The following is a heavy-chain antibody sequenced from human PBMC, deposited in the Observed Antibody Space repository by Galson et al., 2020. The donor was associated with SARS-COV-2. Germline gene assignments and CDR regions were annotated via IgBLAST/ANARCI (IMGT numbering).Heavy chain of an antibody. D-gene: IGHD2-15*01. CDR1: GGTFSSYA. CDR3: ARDVSLEMATQPTPDAFDI. V-gene: IGHV1-69*13. J-gene: IGHJ3*02. CDR2: IIPIFGTA. Sequence: SVKVSCKASGGTFSSYAISWVRQAPGQGLEWMGGIIPIFGTANYAQKFQGRVTITADESTSTAYMELSSLRSEDTAVYYCARDVSLEMATQPTPDAFDIWGQGTMVTISS.